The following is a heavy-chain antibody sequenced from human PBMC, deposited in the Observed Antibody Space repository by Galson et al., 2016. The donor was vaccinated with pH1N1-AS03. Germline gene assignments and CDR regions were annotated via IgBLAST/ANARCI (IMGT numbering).Heavy chain of an antibody. CDR2: INSRSDTI. J-gene: IGHJ4*02. CDR1: EFTFSIYH. CDR3: ARDSGYGGTFDN. V-gene: IGHV3-48*02. D-gene: IGHD5-12*01. Sequence: SLRLSCAASEFTFSIYHMSWVRQAPGKGLEWVSYINSRSDTIYYADSVKGRFTISRDNAKSSLYLQMSSLRDDDTAVYYCARDSGYGGTFDNWGQGALVTVSS.